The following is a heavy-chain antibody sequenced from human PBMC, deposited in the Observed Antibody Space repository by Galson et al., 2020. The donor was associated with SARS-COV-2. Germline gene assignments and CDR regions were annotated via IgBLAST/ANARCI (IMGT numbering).Heavy chain of an antibody. J-gene: IGHJ5*02. V-gene: IGHV4-59*01. D-gene: IGHD3-16*02. CDR1: GSSISSYY. CDR3: GSLNPYRT. CDR2: VSYSSGS. Sequence: SETLSLTCTVSGSSISSYYWNWIRLPPGKGLEWIWFVSYSSGSNSNPSLKSRDTITVDTSKNQFSLKLTSVTTADTAVYYCGSLNPYRTWGQGTMVTVSS.